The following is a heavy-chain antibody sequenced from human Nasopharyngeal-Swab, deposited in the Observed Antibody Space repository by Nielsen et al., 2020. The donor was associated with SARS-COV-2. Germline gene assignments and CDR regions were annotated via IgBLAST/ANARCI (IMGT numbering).Heavy chain of an antibody. D-gene: IGHD2-2*01. J-gene: IGHJ6*02. CDR1: GYTFTDYY. CDR3: ARGFPRYCSSTSCPTYYYYGMDV. Sequence: ASVKVSCKASGYTFTDYYMHWVRQAPGQGLEWMGWMNPNSGNTGYAQKFQGRVTMTRNTSISTAYMELSSLRSEDTAVYYCARGFPRYCSSTSCPTYYYYGMDVWGQGTTVTVSS. CDR2: MNPNSGNT. V-gene: IGHV1-8*02.